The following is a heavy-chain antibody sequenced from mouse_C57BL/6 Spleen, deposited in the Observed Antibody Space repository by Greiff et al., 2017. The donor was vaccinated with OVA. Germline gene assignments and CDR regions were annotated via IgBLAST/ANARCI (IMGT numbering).Heavy chain of an antibody. V-gene: IGHV1-64*01. CDR2: IHPNSGST. J-gene: IGHJ2*01. CDR3: ARGGVTVEDYFDY. Sequence: VQLQQPGAELVKPGASVKLSCKASGYTFTSYWMHWVKQRPGQGLEWIGMIHPNSGSTNYNEKFKSKATLTVDKSSSTAYMQLSSLTSEDSAVYYCARGGVTVEDYFDYWGQGTTLTVSS. D-gene: IGHD1-1*01. CDR1: GYTFTSYW.